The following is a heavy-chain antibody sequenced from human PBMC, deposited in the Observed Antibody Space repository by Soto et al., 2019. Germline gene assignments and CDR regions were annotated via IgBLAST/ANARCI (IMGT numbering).Heavy chain of an antibody. CDR2: IYHSGTT. V-gene: IGHV4-4*02. Sequence: QVQLQESGPGLVKPSGTLSLTCAVSGGSISSDDWWTWVRQTPGKGLEWIGEIYHSGTTNYNPSLMSRATIAVDKAKSQFSLRLYSVTAADTAVYYCARSDCYGVCRGKWLDPWGQGILVTVSS. J-gene: IGHJ5*02. CDR3: ARSDCYGVCRGKWLDP. CDR1: GGSISSDDW. D-gene: IGHD2-21*02.